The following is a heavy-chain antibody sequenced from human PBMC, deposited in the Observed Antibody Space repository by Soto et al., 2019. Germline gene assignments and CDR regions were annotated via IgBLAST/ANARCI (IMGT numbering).Heavy chain of an antibody. D-gene: IGHD5-12*01. J-gene: IGHJ4*02. V-gene: IGHV2-5*02. CDR3: AHRPRGYAYYFDY. Sequence: QITLKESGPTLVKPTQTLAMTCTFSRFPLSTRGVAVGWFRQPPGKALEWLALIYWDEDKWYSPSLKSRLTITDDTSKNQVVLTMPNMDPVDTATYYCAHRPRGYAYYFDYWGQGTLVTVSS. CDR1: RFPLSTRGVA. CDR2: IYWDEDK.